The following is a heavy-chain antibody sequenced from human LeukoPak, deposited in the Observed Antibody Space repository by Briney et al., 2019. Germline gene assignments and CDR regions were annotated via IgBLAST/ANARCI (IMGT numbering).Heavy chain of an antibody. Sequence: QSGGSLRLSWAASGFTFSSYAMSWFRQAPGKGLEWVSAISCSGGSTYYADSVKGRFTISRDNSKNTLYLQMNSLRAEDTAVYYCAKPPVAIPPYWGQGTLVTVSS. V-gene: IGHV3-23*01. CDR2: ISCSGGST. J-gene: IGHJ4*02. CDR1: GFTFSSYA. CDR3: AKPPVAIPPY. D-gene: IGHD4-23*01.